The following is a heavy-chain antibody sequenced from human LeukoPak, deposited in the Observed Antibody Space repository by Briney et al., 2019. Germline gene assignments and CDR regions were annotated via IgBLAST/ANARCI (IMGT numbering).Heavy chain of an antibody. V-gene: IGHV3-33*06. CDR2: IWYDGSNK. CDR1: GFTFRSYG. J-gene: IGHJ4*02. Sequence: GGSLRLSCAASGFTFRSYGMHWVRQAPGKGLEWVAVIWYDGSNKYYADSVKGRFTISRDNSKNTLYLQMNSLRAEDTAVYYCAKSPAEGGATISYFDYWGQGTLVTVSS. D-gene: IGHD5-12*01. CDR3: AKSPAEGGATISYFDY.